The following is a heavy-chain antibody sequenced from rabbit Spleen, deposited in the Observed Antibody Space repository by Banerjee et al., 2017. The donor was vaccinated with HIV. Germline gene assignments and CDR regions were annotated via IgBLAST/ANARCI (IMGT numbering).Heavy chain of an antibody. J-gene: IGHJ6*01. D-gene: IGHD1-1*01. CDR3: ARDTSSSFSSYGMDL. Sequence: QEQLEESGGDLVKPEGSLTLTCTASGFSFSYSYWIFWVRQAPAKGLEWIACIYVCSGGGTKYASWAKGRFTISKTSSTTVTLQMTRLTAADTATYFCARDTSSSFSSYGMDLWGPGTLVTVS. CDR2: IYVCSGGGT. V-gene: IGHV1S45*01. CDR1: GFSFSYSYW.